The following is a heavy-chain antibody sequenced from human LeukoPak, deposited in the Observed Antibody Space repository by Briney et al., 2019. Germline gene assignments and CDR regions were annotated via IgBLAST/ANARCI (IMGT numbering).Heavy chain of an antibody. CDR1: GFTFTYYA. J-gene: IGHJ4*02. CDR2: AAYDGSNE. CDR3: ARVIPRFWSGFPLDS. Sequence: GRSLRLSCEASGFTFTYYAMHWVRQAPGKGLEWVAVAAYDGSNEHYADSVKGRFTISRDNSQNTLFLHMNSLRAEDSAIYYCARVIPRFWSGFPLDSGGQEPLVPVPS. D-gene: IGHD3-3*01. V-gene: IGHV3-30*04.